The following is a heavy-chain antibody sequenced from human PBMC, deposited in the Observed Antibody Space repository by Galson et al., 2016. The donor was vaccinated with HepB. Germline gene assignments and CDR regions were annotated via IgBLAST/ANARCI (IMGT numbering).Heavy chain of an antibody. CDR3: ARDRGGFGGYFDS. CDR1: GDTFSRYT. CDR2: IIPIFGTT. Sequence: SVKVSCKASGDTFSRYTISWVRQAPGQGLEWMGGIIPIFGTTDYAQKFQGRITIIADKSTTTAYMDLGSLGFDDTAIYYCARDRGGFGGYFDSWGQRTLVTVSS. J-gene: IGHJ4*02. D-gene: IGHD5-24*01. V-gene: IGHV1-69*06.